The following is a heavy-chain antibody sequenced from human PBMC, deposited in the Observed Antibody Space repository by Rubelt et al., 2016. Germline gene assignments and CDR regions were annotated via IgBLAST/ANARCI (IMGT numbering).Heavy chain of an antibody. Sequence: QALVQGPEWMGGIIPIFGTANYAQKFQGRVTITADESTSTAYMELSSLRSEDTAVYYCARGRVRDYYYYGMDVWGQGTTVTVSS. D-gene: IGHD3-3*01. CDR3: ARGRVRDYYYYGMDV. J-gene: IGHJ6*02. V-gene: IGHV1-69*01. CDR2: IIPIFGTA.